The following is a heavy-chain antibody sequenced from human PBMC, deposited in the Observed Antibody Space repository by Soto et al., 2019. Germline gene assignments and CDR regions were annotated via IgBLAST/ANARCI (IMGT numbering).Heavy chain of an antibody. CDR2: ISAYNGDT. D-gene: IGHD1-26*01. CDR1: GYRFISFG. CDR3: ARVIGGTYAFVP. J-gene: IGHJ5*02. V-gene: IGHV1-18*01. Sequence: GASVKVSCKTSGYRFISFGISWVRQAPGQGLEWMGWISAYNGDTHYAQNLQGRVTKTTDTSTTTAYMEVRSLTSDDTAVYYCARVIGGTYAFVPWGQGTLVTVSS.